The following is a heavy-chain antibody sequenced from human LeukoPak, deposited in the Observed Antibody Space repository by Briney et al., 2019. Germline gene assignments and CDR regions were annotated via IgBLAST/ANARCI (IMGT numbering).Heavy chain of an antibody. D-gene: IGHD1-26*01. CDR2: FSASGGTT. CDR1: GFTFSSYG. CDR3: AKADYGGSYYFDY. J-gene: IGHJ4*02. Sequence: PGGSLRLSCAASGFTFSSYGMNWVRQAPGKGLEWGASFSASGGTTYYADSVKGRFTISRDNSKNTLNVQMNSLRAEDTAVYYCAKADYGGSYYFDYWGQGTLVTVSS. V-gene: IGHV3-23*01.